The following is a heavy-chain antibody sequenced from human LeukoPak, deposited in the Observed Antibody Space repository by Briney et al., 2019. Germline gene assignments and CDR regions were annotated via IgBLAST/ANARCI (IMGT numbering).Heavy chain of an antibody. CDR2: IRYDGSTK. Sequence: GGSLRLSCAASGFTFSTSGIHWVRQAPGKGLEWVAFIRYDGSTKLYADSVKGRFTISRDNSKKTLWLQMNSVRTEDTAVYYCAKDNPIEEVPGLGPGQWGQGTLVTVSS. J-gene: IGHJ4*02. D-gene: IGHD2-2*01. CDR1: GFTFSTSG. V-gene: IGHV3-30*02. CDR3: AKDNPIEEVPGLGPGQ.